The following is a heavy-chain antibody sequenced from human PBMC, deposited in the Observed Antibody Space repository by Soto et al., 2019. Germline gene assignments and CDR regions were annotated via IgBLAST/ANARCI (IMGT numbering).Heavy chain of an antibody. Sequence: EVQLVESGGGLVQPGGSLRLSCAASGFTFSSYWMHWVRQAPGKGLVWLSRINTDGSSTVYADSVKGRFTISRDDAKNTRDLRMNSLRAEDTAVYYCARASTTVSTVWFDYWGQGTLVTVSS. CDR3: ARASTTVSTVWFDY. D-gene: IGHD4-17*01. V-gene: IGHV3-74*01. J-gene: IGHJ4*02. CDR2: INTDGSST. CDR1: GFTFSSYW.